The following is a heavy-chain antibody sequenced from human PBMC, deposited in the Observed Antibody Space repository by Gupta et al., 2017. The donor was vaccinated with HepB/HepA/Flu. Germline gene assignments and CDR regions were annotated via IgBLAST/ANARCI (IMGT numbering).Heavy chain of an antibody. CDR2: ISSSGSTI. CDR3: ARDSGQGRAEPNGKWFDP. V-gene: IGHV3-48*03. Sequence: EVQLVESGGGLVQPGGSLRLSCAASGFTFSSYEMNWVRQAPGKGLEWVSYISSSGSTIYYADSVKGRVTISRDNAKNSLYRQMNSLRAEETAVYYCARDSGQGRAEPNGKWFDPWGQVTLVTVSS. D-gene: IGHD1-14*01. J-gene: IGHJ5*02. CDR1: GFTFSSYE.